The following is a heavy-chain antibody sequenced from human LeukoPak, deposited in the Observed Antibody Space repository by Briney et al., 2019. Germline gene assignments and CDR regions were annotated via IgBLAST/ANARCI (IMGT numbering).Heavy chain of an antibody. CDR1: GGSIGSNIYY. CDR2: IHYRGGT. V-gene: IGHV4-39*01. D-gene: IGHD3-10*01. J-gene: IGHJ5*02. CDR3: ARRAHITMIRGVTGYFDP. Sequence: SETLSLTCTVSGGSIGSNIYYWGWIRQPPGKGLEWIGSIHYRGGTYSNASLRSRLTISVDTSKNQFSLRLSSVTAADTAVYYCARRAHITMIRGVTGYFDPWGQGTLVTVSS.